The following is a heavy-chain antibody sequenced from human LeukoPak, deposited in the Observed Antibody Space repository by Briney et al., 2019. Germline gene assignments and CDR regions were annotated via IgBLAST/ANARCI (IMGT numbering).Heavy chain of an antibody. Sequence: PSETLSLTCAVSGGSITSYYWSWVRQPPGRGLEWIASIHYSGSTSYNSSLKSRVTISVDTSKNQFSLKLSSVTAADTAVYYCARDLPGRYSGSPIYYYYMDVWGKGTTVTVSS. J-gene: IGHJ6*03. CDR3: ARDLPGRYSGSPIYYYYMDV. CDR2: IHYSGST. D-gene: IGHD1-26*01. V-gene: IGHV4-59*12. CDR1: GGSITSYY.